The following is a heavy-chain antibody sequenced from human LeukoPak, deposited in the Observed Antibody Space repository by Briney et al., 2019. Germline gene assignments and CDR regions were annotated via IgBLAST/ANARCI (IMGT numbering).Heavy chain of an antibody. Sequence: PGGSLRLSCAASGFTFSSYGMYWVRQAPGKGLEWVAFTRYDGSNKYYADSVKGRFTISRDNSKNTLYLQMNSLRAEDTAVYYCAKEPWFRDYWGQGTLVTVSS. J-gene: IGHJ4*02. CDR3: AKEPWFRDY. CDR1: GFTFSSYG. CDR2: TRYDGSNK. V-gene: IGHV3-30*02. D-gene: IGHD3-10*01.